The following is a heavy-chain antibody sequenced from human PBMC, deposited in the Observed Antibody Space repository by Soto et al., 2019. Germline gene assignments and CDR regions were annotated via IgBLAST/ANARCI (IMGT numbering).Heavy chain of an antibody. J-gene: IGHJ4*02. Sequence: QVQLQESGPGLVKPSQTLSLTCTVSGGSISSGGYQWSWIRQHPGKGLEWIGYIYYSGNTYYNPSXXXRXXISVDTSKTQFSLKVNSVTAADTAVYYCARGARGSTRLLAYWGQGTLVIVSS. V-gene: IGHV4-31*03. CDR2: IYYSGNT. CDR3: ARGARGSTRLLAY. CDR1: GGSISSGGYQ. D-gene: IGHD3-16*01.